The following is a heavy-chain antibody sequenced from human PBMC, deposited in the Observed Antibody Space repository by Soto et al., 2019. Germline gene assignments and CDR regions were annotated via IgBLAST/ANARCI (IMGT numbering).Heavy chain of an antibody. CDR2: ISAYNGNT. D-gene: IGHD3-22*01. J-gene: IGHJ4*02. Sequence: ASVKVSCKASGYTFTSYGISWVRQAPGQGLEWMGWISAYNGNTNYAQKLQGRVTMTTDTSTSTAYMELRSLRSDDTAIYYCARRGYDYSGYPFPFDYWGQGTLVTVSS. CDR1: GYTFTSYG. CDR3: ARRGYDYSGYPFPFDY. V-gene: IGHV1-18*01.